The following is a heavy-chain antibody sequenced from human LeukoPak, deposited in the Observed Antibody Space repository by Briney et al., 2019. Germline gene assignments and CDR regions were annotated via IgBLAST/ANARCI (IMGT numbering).Heavy chain of an antibody. D-gene: IGHD5-18*01. CDR3: ARGGYSYGSPPYLFDY. J-gene: IGHJ4*02. Sequence: GGSLRLSCAASGFTFSSYWMSWVRQAPGKGLEWVANIKQDGSEKYYVDSVKGRFTISRDNAKNSLYLQMNSLRAEDTAVYYCARGGYSYGSPPYLFDYWGQGTLVTVSS. V-gene: IGHV3-7*04. CDR1: GFTFSSYW. CDR2: IKQDGSEK.